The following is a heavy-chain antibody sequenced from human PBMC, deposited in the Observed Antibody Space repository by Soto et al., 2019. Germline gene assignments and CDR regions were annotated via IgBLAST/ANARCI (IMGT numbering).Heavy chain of an antibody. CDR3: ARVAGQLGYYYYGIDV. CDR2: IYPSGST. CDR1: GGSSSSYY. Sequence: SETLSLTCTVSGGSSSSYYWSWIRQPAGKGLEWIGRIYPSGSTNYNPSLKSRVTMSVDTSKNQFSLKLSSVTAADTAVYYCARVAGQLGYYYYGIDVWGQGTTVTVSS. V-gene: IGHV4-4*07. D-gene: IGHD6-6*01. J-gene: IGHJ6*02.